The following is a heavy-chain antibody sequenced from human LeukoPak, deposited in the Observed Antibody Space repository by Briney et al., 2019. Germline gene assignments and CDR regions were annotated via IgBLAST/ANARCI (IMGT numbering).Heavy chain of an antibody. CDR3: ARIIAAAGADAFDT. CDR2: IYSGGST. CDR1: GFTVSSNY. Sequence: GGSLRLSCAASGFTVSSNYMSWVRQAPGKGLEWVSVIYSGGSTYYADSVKGRFTISRDNSKNTLYLQMNSLRAEDTAVYYCARIIAAAGADAFDTWGRGTMVTVSS. V-gene: IGHV3-53*01. D-gene: IGHD6-13*01. J-gene: IGHJ3*02.